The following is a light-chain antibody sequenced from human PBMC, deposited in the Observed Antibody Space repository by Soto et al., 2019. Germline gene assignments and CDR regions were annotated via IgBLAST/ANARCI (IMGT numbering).Light chain of an antibody. CDR2: GAS. J-gene: IGKJ4*01. V-gene: IGKV3-20*01. CDR1: QSVSSY. Sequence: EIVLTQSPGNLSLSPGERATLSCRASQSVSSYLAWYQQKRGQAPRLLISGASSRATGIPDRFSGSGSGTEFTLTISRLEPEDFAVYYCQQYGSSPGTFGGGTKVEIK. CDR3: QQYGSSPGT.